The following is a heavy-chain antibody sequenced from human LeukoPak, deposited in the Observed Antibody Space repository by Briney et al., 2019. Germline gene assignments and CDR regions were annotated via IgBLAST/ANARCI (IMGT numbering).Heavy chain of an antibody. CDR3: ARDLRLMGIVVVPAAKNYYYYYMDV. V-gene: IGHV1-18*01. J-gene: IGHJ6*03. CDR1: GYTFTSYG. D-gene: IGHD2-2*03. Sequence: ASVKVSCKASGYTFTSYGISWVRQAPGQGLEWMGWISAYNGNRNYAKKLQGRVTMTTDTSTSTAYMELRSLRSDDTAVYYCARDLRLMGIVVVPAAKNYYYYYMDVWGKGTTVTVSS. CDR2: ISAYNGNR.